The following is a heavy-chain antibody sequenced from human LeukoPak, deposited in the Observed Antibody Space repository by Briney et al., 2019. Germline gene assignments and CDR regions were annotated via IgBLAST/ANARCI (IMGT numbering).Heavy chain of an antibody. J-gene: IGHJ3*01. CDR1: GDSVSINSDV. CDR3: ARDADWAYDAFDL. V-gene: IGHV6-1*01. CDR2: TYYRSRWFN. D-gene: IGHD3-9*01. Sequence: SQTLSLTCAISGDSVSINSDVWNWIRQSPSRGLEWLGGTYYRSRWFNDYAVSVKGRITINPDTSKNQFSLQLNSVTPEDTAVYYCARDADWAYDAFDLWGQGTMVTVSS.